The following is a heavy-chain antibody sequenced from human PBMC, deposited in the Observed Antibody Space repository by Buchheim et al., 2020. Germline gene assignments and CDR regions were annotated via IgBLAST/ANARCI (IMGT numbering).Heavy chain of an antibody. V-gene: IGHV3-30-3*01. CDR3: ARDGPQYSSSWSSGMDV. CDR1: GFTFSSYA. CDR2: ISYDGSNK. J-gene: IGHJ6*02. D-gene: IGHD6-13*01. Sequence: QVQLVESGGGVVQPGRSLRLSCAASGFTFSSYAMHWVRQAPGKGLEWVAVISYDGSNKYYADSVKGRFTISRDSSKNTLYLQMNSLRAEDTAVYYCARDGPQYSSSWSSGMDVWGQGTT.